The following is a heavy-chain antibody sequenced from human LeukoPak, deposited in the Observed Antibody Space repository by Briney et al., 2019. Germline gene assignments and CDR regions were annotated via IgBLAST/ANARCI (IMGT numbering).Heavy chain of an antibody. J-gene: IGHJ6*03. CDR3: ARGSPYYDILTGYYPASRGFLYYYYYMDV. Sequence: GASVKVSCKASGYTFTSYYMHWVRQAPGQGLEWMGWINPNSGGTNYAQKFQGRVTMTMDTSISTAYMELSRLRADDTAVYYWARGSPYYDILTGYYPASRGFLYYYYYMDVWGKGTTVTISS. D-gene: IGHD3-9*01. V-gene: IGHV1-2*02. CDR2: INPNSGGT. CDR1: GYTFTSYY.